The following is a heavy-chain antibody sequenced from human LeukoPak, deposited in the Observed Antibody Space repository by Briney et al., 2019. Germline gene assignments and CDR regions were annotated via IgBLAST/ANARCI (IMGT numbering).Heavy chain of an antibody. V-gene: IGHV3-48*01. Sequence: GGSLRLSCAASGLTFSSYSMNWVRQAPGKGLEWVSYISSGSSTIYYADSVKGRFTISRDNAKNSLYLQMNSLRAEDTAVYYCAKGSYGGNSPEYFQHWGQGTLVTVSS. D-gene: IGHD4-23*01. CDR1: GLTFSSYS. CDR3: AKGSYGGNSPEYFQH. CDR2: ISSGSSTI. J-gene: IGHJ1*01.